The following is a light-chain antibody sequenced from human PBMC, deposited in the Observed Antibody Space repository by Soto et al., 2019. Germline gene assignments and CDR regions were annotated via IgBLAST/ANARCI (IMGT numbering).Light chain of an antibody. CDR3: QQRSNWPPLT. J-gene: IGKJ4*01. CDR1: QSVSSY. CDR2: DAS. Sequence: EIVLTQSPATLSLSPGERATLSCRASQSVSSYLAWYQQKPGQAPRLLIYDASNRATGIPARFSGSRSGTDFTLTIRSLEPEDFAVDYCQQRSNWPPLTFGGGTKVEIK. V-gene: IGKV3-11*01.